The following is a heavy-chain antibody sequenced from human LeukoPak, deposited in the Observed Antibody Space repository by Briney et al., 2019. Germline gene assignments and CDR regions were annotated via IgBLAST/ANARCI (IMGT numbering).Heavy chain of an antibody. V-gene: IGHV3-9*01. J-gene: IGHJ4*02. CDR2: ISWNSGSI. Sequence: GGSLRLSCAASGFTFDDYAMHWVRQAPGKGLEWVSGISWNSGSIGYADSVKGRFTISRDNAKNSLYLQMNSLRAEDTALYYCAKTAYSSGWYDYFDYWGQGALVTVSS. D-gene: IGHD6-19*01. CDR3: AKTAYSSGWYDYFDY. CDR1: GFTFDDYA.